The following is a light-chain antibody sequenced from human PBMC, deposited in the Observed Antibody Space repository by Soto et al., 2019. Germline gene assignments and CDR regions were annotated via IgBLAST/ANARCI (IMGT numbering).Light chain of an antibody. CDR1: QSVSSN. CDR3: QQYNNWTWT. V-gene: IGKV3-15*01. Sequence: EIVMTQSPSTLSVSPGERATLSCRASQSVSSNLAWYQQKPGQAPRLLIYGASTRATGIPARFSGSGSGTEFTLTISSLQSEDFAVYYCQQYNNWTWTFGQGTMVDVK. CDR2: GAS. J-gene: IGKJ1*01.